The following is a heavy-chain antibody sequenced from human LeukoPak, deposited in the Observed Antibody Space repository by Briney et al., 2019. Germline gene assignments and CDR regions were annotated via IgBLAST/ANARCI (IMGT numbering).Heavy chain of an antibody. CDR2: ISSSSSTI. D-gene: IGHD6-6*01. CDR3: ARAITAPDY. Sequence: AGGSLRLSCAASGFTFSSYSMNWVRQAPGKGLEWVSYISSSSSTIYYADSVKGRFTISRDNAKNSLYLQMNSLRAEDTAVYYCARAITAPDYWGQGTLVTVSS. V-gene: IGHV3-48*01. J-gene: IGHJ4*02. CDR1: GFTFSSYS.